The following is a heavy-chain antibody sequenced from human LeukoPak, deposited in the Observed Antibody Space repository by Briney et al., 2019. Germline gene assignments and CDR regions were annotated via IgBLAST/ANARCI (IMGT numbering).Heavy chain of an antibody. Sequence: GGSLRLSCAASGFNFGYAWMTWVRQAPGKGLEWVGRIKNNVEGGATDYAAPVKGRFTISRDDSKSTVYLQMNSLRTEDTAVYYCQKIVGYHQYCMDVWGKGTTVTVSS. CDR3: QKIVGYHQYCMDV. J-gene: IGHJ6*04. V-gene: IGHV3-15*01. CDR1: GFNFGYAW. D-gene: IGHD2/OR15-2a*01. CDR2: IKNNVEGGAT.